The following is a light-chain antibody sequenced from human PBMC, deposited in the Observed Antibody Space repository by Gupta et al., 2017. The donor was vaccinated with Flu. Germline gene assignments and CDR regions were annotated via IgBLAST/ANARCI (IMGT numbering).Light chain of an antibody. CDR1: QNDISN. CDR3: QQYNDRPSFT. V-gene: IGKV3-15*01. J-gene: IGKJ3*01. CDR2: CAS. Sequence: ESATISSCARQNDISNVSWYQQKPGQAPRLLIFCASTRATGSPARCSGSGSGTEFTLTISSLQSEDFAVYYCQQYNDRPSFTFGPGTKVDIK.